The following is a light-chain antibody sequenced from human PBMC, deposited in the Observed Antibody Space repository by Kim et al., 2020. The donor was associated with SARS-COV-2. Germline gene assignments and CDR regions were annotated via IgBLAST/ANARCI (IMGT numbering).Light chain of an antibody. Sequence: GQSITISCTGTSSDVGGYNYVSWYQQHPGKAPKLLIYDVSNRPTGVSNRFSGSKSGNTASLTISGLQAEDEADYYCSSYRSSDTVVFGGGTQLTVL. CDR3: SSYRSSDTVV. V-gene: IGLV2-14*03. CDR1: SSDVGGYNY. J-gene: IGLJ2*01. CDR2: DVS.